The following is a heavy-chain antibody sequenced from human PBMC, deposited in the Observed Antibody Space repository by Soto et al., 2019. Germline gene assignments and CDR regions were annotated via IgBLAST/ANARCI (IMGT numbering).Heavy chain of an antibody. J-gene: IGHJ4*02. D-gene: IGHD3-16*01. Sequence: QVQLVQSGAEVKKPGASVKVSCKASGYTFTNFGISWVRQAPGQGLEWMGWISAYNGNTNYAQNFQGRVTMTTATSPSTASMELSSLRSVDTAVYYCARGGTPIACWGQGTLVTVSS. CDR3: ARGGTPIAC. CDR2: ISAYNGNT. V-gene: IGHV1-18*01. CDR1: GYTFTNFG.